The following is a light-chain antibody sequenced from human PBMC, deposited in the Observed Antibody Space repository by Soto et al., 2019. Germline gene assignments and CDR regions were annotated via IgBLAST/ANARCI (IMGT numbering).Light chain of an antibody. V-gene: IGKV3-11*01. CDR3: QQRMNWPLT. Sequence: EIVLTQSPATLSLSPGERATLSCSASQSVSSYLAWYQQNPGQAPRLLIYDASNRATGIPARFSGSGSGPGFTLTIRSLEPADCAVYYSQQRMNWPLTFGQRTQVAIK. CDR1: QSVSSY. J-gene: IGKJ1*01. CDR2: DAS.